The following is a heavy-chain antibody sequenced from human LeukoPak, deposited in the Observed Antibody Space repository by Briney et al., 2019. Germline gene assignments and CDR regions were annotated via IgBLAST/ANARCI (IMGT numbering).Heavy chain of an antibody. V-gene: IGHV3-21*04. Sequence: GGSLRLSCAASGFTFSSYSMNWVRQAPGKGLEWVSSISSSSSYIYYADSVKGRFTISRDNAKNSLYLQMNSLRAEDTAVYYCAKGFGELFWYYFDYWGQRTLVTASS. J-gene: IGHJ4*02. D-gene: IGHD3-10*01. CDR2: ISSSSSYI. CDR3: AKGFGELFWYYFDY. CDR1: GFTFSSYS.